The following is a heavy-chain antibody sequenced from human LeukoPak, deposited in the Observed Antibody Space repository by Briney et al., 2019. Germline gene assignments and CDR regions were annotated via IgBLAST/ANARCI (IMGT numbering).Heavy chain of an antibody. CDR3: ARDLGYYYDSSGYSVFDY. D-gene: IGHD3-22*01. Sequence: GGSLRLSCAASGFTFSSYWMSWVRQAPGKGLELAANIKQDGSEKYYVDSVKGRFTISRDSAKNSLYLQMNSLRAEDTAVYYCARDLGYYYDSSGYSVFDYWGQGTLVTVSS. J-gene: IGHJ4*02. V-gene: IGHV3-7*01. CDR2: IKQDGSEK. CDR1: GFTFSSYW.